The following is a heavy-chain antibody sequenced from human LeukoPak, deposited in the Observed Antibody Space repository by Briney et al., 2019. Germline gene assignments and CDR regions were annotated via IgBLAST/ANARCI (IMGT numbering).Heavy chain of an antibody. J-gene: IGHJ4*02. CDR2: SSSSGSST. CDR1: GFSFSDYY. D-gene: IGHD6-25*01. CDR3: TAAPNTTPGSLGH. V-gene: IGHV3-11*01. Sequence: GESLRLSCAASGFSFSDYYMNWIRQAPGKGLEWVSYSSSSGSSTYYADSVKGRFTISRDYAKNALFLQMNSLRAEDTAVYYCTAAPNTTPGSLGHWGQGTLVTVSS.